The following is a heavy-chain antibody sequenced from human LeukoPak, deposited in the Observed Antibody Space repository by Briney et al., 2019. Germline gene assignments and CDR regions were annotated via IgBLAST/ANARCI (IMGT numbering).Heavy chain of an antibody. V-gene: IGHV3-33*01. CDR3: ARGYCSSIGCATGWKFDY. CDR1: GFTFSSYG. J-gene: IGHJ4*02. D-gene: IGHD2-2*01. CDR2: IWYDGSEK. Sequence: GGSLTLSCAVSGFTFSSYGMHWVRQAPGKGLEWMGVIWYDGSEKYHADSVKGRFTISRDNSKHTMYLQMNSLRAEDTAVYYCARGYCSSIGCATGWKFDYWGQGTLVTVSS.